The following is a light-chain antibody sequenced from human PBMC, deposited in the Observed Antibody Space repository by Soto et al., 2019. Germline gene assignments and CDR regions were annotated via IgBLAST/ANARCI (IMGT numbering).Light chain of an antibody. CDR1: SSNIGAGYN. CDR2: GNS. Sequence: QAVVTQPPSVSGAPGQRVTISCTGGSSNIGAGYNVHWYQHLPGTAPKLLIHGNSNRPSGVPDRFSGSKSGTSASLAITGLQAEDEADYYCQSYDRSLSGSVFGGGTKLTVL. CDR3: QSYDRSLSGSV. V-gene: IGLV1-40*01. J-gene: IGLJ2*01.